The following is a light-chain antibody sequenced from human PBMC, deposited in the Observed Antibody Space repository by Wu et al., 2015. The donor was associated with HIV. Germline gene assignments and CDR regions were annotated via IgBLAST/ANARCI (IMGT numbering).Light chain of an antibody. V-gene: IGKV1-8*01. CDR3: QQYYTYPRT. Sequence: IQMAQSPSSLSASVGDRVTITCRASQDISTYLAWYQQKPGKAPNLLIYSTSTLQSGVPSRFSGNGSGTYFTLTISCLQSEDFATYFCQQYYTYPRTFGQGTKVEIK. CDR2: STS. J-gene: IGKJ1*01. CDR1: QDISTY.